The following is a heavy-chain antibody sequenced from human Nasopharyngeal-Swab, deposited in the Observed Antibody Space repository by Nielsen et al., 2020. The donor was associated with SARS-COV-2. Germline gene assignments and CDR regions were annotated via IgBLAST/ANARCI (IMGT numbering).Heavy chain of an antibody. CDR1: GGSISSGGYY. J-gene: IGHJ3*02. Sequence: SETLSLTCTVSGGSISSGGYYWSWIRQHPGKGLEWIAYIYYSGSTYYNPSLKSRVTITVDTSKNQFSLKLSSVTAADTAVYYCARDSGRSTIFGVVIIDAFDIWGQGTMVTVSS. D-gene: IGHD3-3*01. V-gene: IGHV4-31*03. CDR2: IYYSGST. CDR3: ARDSGRSTIFGVVIIDAFDI.